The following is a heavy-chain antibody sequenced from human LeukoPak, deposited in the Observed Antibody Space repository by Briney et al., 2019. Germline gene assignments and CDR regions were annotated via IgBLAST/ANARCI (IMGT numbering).Heavy chain of an antibody. D-gene: IGHD3-10*01. CDR3: AIPPLSGTGSSRPLAGMDV. CDR2: ISSSSSYI. J-gene: IGHJ6*02. Sequence: GGSLRLSCAAYGFTFSNYSMNWVRQAPGKGLEWVSYISSSSSYIYYANSVKGRFTISRDNARNSLYLQMNSLRAEDTAVYYCAIPPLSGTGSSRPLAGMDVWGQGTTVTVSS. CDR1: GFTFSNYS. V-gene: IGHV3-21*01.